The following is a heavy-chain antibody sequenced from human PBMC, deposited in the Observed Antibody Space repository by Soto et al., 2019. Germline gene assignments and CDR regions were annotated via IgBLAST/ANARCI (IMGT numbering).Heavy chain of an antibody. J-gene: IGHJ4*02. CDR3: ASWFHDYGGNSIDY. D-gene: IGHD4-17*01. Sequence: GASVKVSCKASGYTLTNYYIHWVRQAPGQGLEWMGIINPSEGSTDYPQKFRGRVSLTTDTSTTTVYMELSSLRSEDTAVYYCASWFHDYGGNSIDYWGQGTLVTVSS. CDR1: GYTLTNYY. V-gene: IGHV1-46*01. CDR2: INPSEGST.